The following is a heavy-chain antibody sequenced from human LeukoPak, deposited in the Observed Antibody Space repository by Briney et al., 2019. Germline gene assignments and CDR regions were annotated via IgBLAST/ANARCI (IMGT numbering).Heavy chain of an antibody. Sequence: ASVKVSCKASGYTFTSYYMHWVRQAPGQGLEWMGIINPSGGSTSYAQKFRGRVTMTRDTSTSTVYMELSSLRSEDTAVYYCARDGIYYYDSSGCDIWGQGTMVTVSS. CDR1: GYTFTSYY. CDR3: ARDGIYYYDSSGCDI. D-gene: IGHD3-22*01. CDR2: INPSGGST. V-gene: IGHV1-46*01. J-gene: IGHJ3*02.